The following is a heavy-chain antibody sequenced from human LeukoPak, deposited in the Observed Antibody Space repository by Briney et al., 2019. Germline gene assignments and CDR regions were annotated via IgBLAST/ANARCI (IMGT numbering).Heavy chain of an antibody. CDR2: IGSDGRDQ. CDR1: GFTFSGHA. D-gene: IGHD7-27*01. CDR3: ARDLMWGFDS. Sequence: PGGSLRLSCSTSGFTFSGHAMHWVRQTPGVGLEWVAIIGSDGRDQHYTDSMKGRFTISRDNSQNTLYLQLNSLEPEDTGLYLCARDLMWGFDSWGRGTLVTVSS. J-gene: IGHJ4*02. V-gene: IGHV3-30*02.